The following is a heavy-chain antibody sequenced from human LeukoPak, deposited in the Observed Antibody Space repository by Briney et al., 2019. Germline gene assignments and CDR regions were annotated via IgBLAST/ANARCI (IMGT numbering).Heavy chain of an antibody. V-gene: IGHV3-23*01. CDR2: ITNSGDST. CDR3: ARDVLGGFDY. Sequence: GGSLRLSCAASGFTFSIYAMTWVRQAPGKGLEWVSGITNSGDSTYYADSVKGRFTISRDNSKNTLYLQMNSLRAEDTAVYYCARDVLGGFDYWGQGTLVTVSS. CDR1: GFTFSIYA. D-gene: IGHD2-8*01. J-gene: IGHJ4*02.